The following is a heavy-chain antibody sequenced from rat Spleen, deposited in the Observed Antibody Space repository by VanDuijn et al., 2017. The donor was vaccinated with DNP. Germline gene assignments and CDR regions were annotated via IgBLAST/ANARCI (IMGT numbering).Heavy chain of an antibody. D-gene: IGHD3-1*01. CDR3: ATVREPHYFDF. CDR2: INTDGGRT. Sequence: EVLLVESGGGLVQPGRSLKLSCVASGFTFNNYWMSWIRQAPGKGLEWVSSINTDGGRTFYLDSVKGRFSISRDNAENTVYLQMNSLRSEDAATYYCATVREPHYFDFWGPGTMVTVSS. J-gene: IGHJ1*01. CDR1: GFTFNNYW. V-gene: IGHV5-58*01.